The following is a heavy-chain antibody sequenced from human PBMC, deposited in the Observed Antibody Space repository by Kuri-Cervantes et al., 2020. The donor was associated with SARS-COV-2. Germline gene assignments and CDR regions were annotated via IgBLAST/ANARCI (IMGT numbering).Heavy chain of an antibody. D-gene: IGHD2-8*01. CDR1: GGPISSYY. CDR3: ARTQYATLLDI. J-gene: IGHJ3*02. CDR2: IYYSGST. Sequence: SETLSLTCTVSGGPISSYYWSWIRQPPGKGLEWIGYIYYSGSTNYNPSLKSRVTISVDTSKTQFSLKLSSVTAADTAVYYCARTQYATLLDIWGQGTMVTVSS. V-gene: IGHV4-59*01.